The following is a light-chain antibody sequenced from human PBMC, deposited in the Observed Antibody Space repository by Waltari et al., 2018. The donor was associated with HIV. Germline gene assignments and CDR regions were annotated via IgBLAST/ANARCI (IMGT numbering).Light chain of an antibody. Sequence: QSVLTQPPSVSGAPGQRVNISCNGGSSNTGTIYDVNWYQHLPGLAPKLLIFATSRRPSGIPDRFSGSKSGTSASLAITGLQAHDEADYYCQSYDAALRGPQFGGGTRLTVL. CDR2: ATS. CDR1: SSNTGTIYD. V-gene: IGLV1-40*01. J-gene: IGLJ2*01. CDR3: QSYDAALRGPQ.